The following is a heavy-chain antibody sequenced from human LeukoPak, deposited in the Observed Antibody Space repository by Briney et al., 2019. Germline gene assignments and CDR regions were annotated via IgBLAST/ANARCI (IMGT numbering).Heavy chain of an antibody. CDR2: ISAYNGNT. CDR1: GYTFTSYG. V-gene: IGHV1-18*01. D-gene: IGHD3-3*01. J-gene: IGHJ4*02. Sequence: ASVKVSCKASGYTFTSYGISWLRQAPGQGLEWMGWISAYNGNTNYAQKLQGRVTMTTDTSTSTAYMELRSLRSDDTAVYYCARRAGNSDFWIGFDYWGQGTLVTVSS. CDR3: ARRAGNSDFWIGFDY.